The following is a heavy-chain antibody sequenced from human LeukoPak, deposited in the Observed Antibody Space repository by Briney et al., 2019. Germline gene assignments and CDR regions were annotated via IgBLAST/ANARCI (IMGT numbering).Heavy chain of an antibody. D-gene: IGHD3-10*01. V-gene: IGHV3-23*01. J-gene: IGHJ5*02. CDR3: AKSGSGTFRPFS. CDR1: GFTFSSYA. CDR2: ISGSGYST. Sequence: GGSLRLSCAASGFTFSSYAMSWVRQAPGKGLEWVTLISGSGYSTYYADSVKGRFTISRDDSNNMLSLQMNGLRADDTALYYCAKSGSGTFRPFSWGEGTLVTVSS.